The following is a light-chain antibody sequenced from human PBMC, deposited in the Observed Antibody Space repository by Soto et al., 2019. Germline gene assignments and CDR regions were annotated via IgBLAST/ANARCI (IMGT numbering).Light chain of an antibody. CDR2: DNN. CDR1: TGRIASDY. Sequence: NFMLPQPDSVSESPGKTVTISFTRSTGRIASDYVHWYQQRPGSAPTTLIYDNNLRPPGVPDRFSGTIDSSSNSASLTISGIKTEDEAVYYCQSYDDPKIFGGGTQVTVL. CDR3: QSYDDPKI. J-gene: IGLJ2*01. V-gene: IGLV6-57*04.